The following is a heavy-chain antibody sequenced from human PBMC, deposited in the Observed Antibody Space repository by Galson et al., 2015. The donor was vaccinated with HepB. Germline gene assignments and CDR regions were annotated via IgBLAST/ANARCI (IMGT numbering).Heavy chain of an antibody. J-gene: IGHJ5*02. CDR3: GKRAVTTLALNWFDA. CDR1: GFTFSDYY. Sequence: SLRLSCAASGFTFSDYYMSWIRQAPGKGLEWVSYMSEDSDYTNYADPVKGRFTISRDNAKRSVYLQMNSLRAEDTAVYYCGKRAVTTLALNWFDAWGQGTRVTVSS. CDR2: MSEDSDYT. V-gene: IGHV3-11*03. D-gene: IGHD4-17*01.